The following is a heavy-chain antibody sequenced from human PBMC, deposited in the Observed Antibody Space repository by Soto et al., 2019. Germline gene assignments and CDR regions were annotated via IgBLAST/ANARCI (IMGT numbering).Heavy chain of an antibody. CDR3: VKGLPGIAVAGTGYYYGMDV. CDR2: ISSNGGST. CDR1: GFTFSSYA. J-gene: IGHJ6*02. D-gene: IGHD6-19*01. V-gene: IGHV3-64D*08. Sequence: GGSLRLSCSASGFTFSSYAMHWVRQAPGKGLEYVSAISSNGGSTYYADSVKGRFTISRDNSKNTLYLQMSSLRAEDTAVYYCVKGLPGIAVAGTGYYYGMDVWGQGTTVTVSS.